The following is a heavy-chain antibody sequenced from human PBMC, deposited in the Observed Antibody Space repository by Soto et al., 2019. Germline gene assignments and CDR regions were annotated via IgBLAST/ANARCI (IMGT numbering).Heavy chain of an antibody. CDR1: GYTFTSYG. D-gene: IGHD2-15*01. CDR2: TSAYNGNT. J-gene: IGHJ5*02. Sequence: ASVKVSCKASGYTFTSYGISWVRQAPGQGLEWMGWTSAYNGNTNYAQKLQGRVTMTTDTSTSTAYMELRSLRSDDTAVYYCARDQYCSGGSCYSDNWFDPWGQGTLVTVSS. CDR3: ARDQYCSGGSCYSDNWFDP. V-gene: IGHV1-18*01.